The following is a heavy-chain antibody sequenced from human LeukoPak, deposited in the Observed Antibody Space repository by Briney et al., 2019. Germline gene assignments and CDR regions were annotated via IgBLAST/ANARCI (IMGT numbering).Heavy chain of an antibody. D-gene: IGHD3-22*01. J-gene: IGHJ3*02. Sequence: ASVKVSCKASGYTFTSYGISWVRQAPGQGLEWMGWISAYNGNTNYAQKLQGRVTMTTGTSTSTAYMELRSLRSDDTAVYYCARGRDYYDSSGYHDAFDIWGQGTMVTVSS. CDR3: ARGRDYYDSSGYHDAFDI. CDR2: ISAYNGNT. CDR1: GYTFTSYG. V-gene: IGHV1-18*01.